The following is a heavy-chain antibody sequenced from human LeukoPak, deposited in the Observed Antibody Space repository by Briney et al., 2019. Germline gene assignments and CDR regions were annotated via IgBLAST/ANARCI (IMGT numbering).Heavy chain of an antibody. Sequence: GGSLRLSCAASGFTFSSYAMSWVRQAPGKGLEWVSAISGGGGSTYYADSVKGRFTISRDNSKNTLYLQMNSLRAEDTAVYYCAKLKITMIVVVTDDAFDIWGQGTMVTVSS. CDR2: ISGGGGST. D-gene: IGHD3-22*01. CDR3: AKLKITMIVVVTDDAFDI. V-gene: IGHV3-23*01. J-gene: IGHJ3*02. CDR1: GFTFSSYA.